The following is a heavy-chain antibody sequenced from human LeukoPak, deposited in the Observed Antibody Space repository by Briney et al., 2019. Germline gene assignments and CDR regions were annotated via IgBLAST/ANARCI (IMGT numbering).Heavy chain of an antibody. CDR1: GFTFITYG. V-gene: IGHV3-30*02. J-gene: IGHJ3*02. Sequence: PGGSLRLSCAASGFTFITYGMHWVRQAPGKGLEWVAFIRYDETNKYYADSVKGRFTISRDNSKNTLYLQMNSLRAEDTAVYYCARVLRDYDSRAYDAFDIWGQGTMVTVSS. D-gene: IGHD3-22*01. CDR2: IRYDETNK. CDR3: ARVLRDYDSRAYDAFDI.